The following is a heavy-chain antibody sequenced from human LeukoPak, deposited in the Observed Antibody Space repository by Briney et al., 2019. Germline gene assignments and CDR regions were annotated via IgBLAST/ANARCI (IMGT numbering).Heavy chain of an antibody. J-gene: IGHJ4*02. V-gene: IGHV4-38-2*02. Sequence: SETLSLTCTVSGYSISSGYYWGWIRQPPGKGLEWIGSIYQSGSTYYNPSLKSRVTISVDTSKNQFSLKLSSVTAADTAVYYCARLNYGSGSYPDYWGQGTLVTVSS. D-gene: IGHD3-10*01. CDR2: IYQSGST. CDR1: GYSISSGYY. CDR3: ARLNYGSGSYPDY.